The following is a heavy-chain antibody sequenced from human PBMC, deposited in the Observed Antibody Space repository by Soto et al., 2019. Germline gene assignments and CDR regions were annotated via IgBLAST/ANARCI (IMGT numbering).Heavy chain of an antibody. CDR3: ARDSSYCSSTSCYSANYYYYYYMDV. D-gene: IGHD2-2*01. Sequence: GGSLRLSCAASGFTFSSYWMSWVRQAPGKGLEWVANIKQDGSEKYYVDSVKGRFTISRDNAKNSLYLQMNSLRAEDTAVYYCARDSSYCSSTSCYSANYYYYYYMDVWGKGTTVTVSS. CDR1: GFTFSSYW. CDR2: IKQDGSEK. J-gene: IGHJ6*03. V-gene: IGHV3-7*01.